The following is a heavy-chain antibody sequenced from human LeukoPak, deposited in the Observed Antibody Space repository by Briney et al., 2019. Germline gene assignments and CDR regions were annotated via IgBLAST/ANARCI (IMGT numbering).Heavy chain of an antibody. Sequence: PSETLSLTCTVSGGSISSYYWSWIRQPPGKGLEWIGYIYYSGSTYYNPSLKSRVTISVDTSKNQFSLKLSSVTAADTAVYYCARRGGAANFDYWGQGTLVTVSS. V-gene: IGHV4-59*08. CDR2: IYYSGST. J-gene: IGHJ4*02. CDR3: ARRGGAANFDY. CDR1: GGSISSYY. D-gene: IGHD1-26*01.